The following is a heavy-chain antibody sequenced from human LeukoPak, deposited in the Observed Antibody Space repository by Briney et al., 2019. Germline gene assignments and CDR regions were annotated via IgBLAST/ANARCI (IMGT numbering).Heavy chain of an antibody. Sequence: PGGSLRLSCAASGFIFSDYDMTWVRQAPGKGLVWVSRIASDGSSTTYADSVKGRFAISRDNSKNVVYLQMDSLRAEDTAFYYCARSLGETTFDWWGQGTLVTVPS. CDR3: ARSLGETTFDW. CDR2: IASDGSST. CDR1: GFIFSDYD. J-gene: IGHJ4*02. V-gene: IGHV3-74*01. D-gene: IGHD3-16*01.